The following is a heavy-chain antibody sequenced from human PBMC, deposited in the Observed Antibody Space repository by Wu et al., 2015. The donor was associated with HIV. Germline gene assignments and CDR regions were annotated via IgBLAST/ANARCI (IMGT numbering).Heavy chain of an antibody. Sequence: QVQLVQSGAEVKKPGSSVKVSCKASGGTFSSYAISWVRQAPGQGLEWMGRIIPIFGAANYAQKFQGRITITADESTSTAYMELSSLRSDDTAVYSCASGASSANEGSAFDIWGQGTMVTVSS. CDR2: IIPIFGAA. CDR1: GGTFSSYA. V-gene: IGHV1-69*13. D-gene: IGHD1-1*01. J-gene: IGHJ3*02. CDR3: ASGASSANEGSAFDI.